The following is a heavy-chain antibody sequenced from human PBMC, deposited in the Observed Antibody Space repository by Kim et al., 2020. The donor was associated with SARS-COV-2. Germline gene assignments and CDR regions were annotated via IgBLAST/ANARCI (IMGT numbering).Heavy chain of an antibody. CDR1: GFTFSSYS. J-gene: IGHJ4*02. CDR2: ISSSSSTI. D-gene: IGHD3-16*01. V-gene: IGHV3-48*02. CDR3: ARPTQGLGAQMDY. Sequence: GGSLRLSCEASGFTFSSYSMNWVRQAPGKGLEWVSYISSSSSTIKYTDSVKGRFTSSRDNAKNSLYLQMNSLRDEDTAVYYCARPTQGLGAQMDYWGLGTLVTVSS.